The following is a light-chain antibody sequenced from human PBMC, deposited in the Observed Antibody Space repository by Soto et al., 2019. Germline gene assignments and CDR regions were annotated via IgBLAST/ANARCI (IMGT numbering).Light chain of an antibody. V-gene: IGKV1-17*03. J-gene: IGKJ2*01. CDR2: ETS. CDR3: LQHNAYPYT. CDR1: QDISRF. Sequence: DVQMTQSPSAMSASVGDRVTIACRASQDISRFVAWFQHKPGRAPERLIYETSTLQPGVPSRFSGSGSGTEFTLTISDLQPEDFATYYSLQHNAYPYTFGQGTKLEIK.